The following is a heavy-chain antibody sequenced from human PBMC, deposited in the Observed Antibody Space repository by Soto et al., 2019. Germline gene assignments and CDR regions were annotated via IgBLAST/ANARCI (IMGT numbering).Heavy chain of an antibody. D-gene: IGHD3-16*01. J-gene: IGHJ5*01. CDR1: GDSIISPDYY. CDR2: VYYRGSI. V-gene: IGHV4-30-4*01. CDR3: ARVTFTPNWFDS. Sequence: SETLSLTCTVSGDSIISPDYYLSCIRQSPGKGLELIGYVYYRGSIYYTPSFESRVSISIDTSKNQFSLRLTSVTAADSTVYFCARVTFTPNWFDSWGQGILVTVSS.